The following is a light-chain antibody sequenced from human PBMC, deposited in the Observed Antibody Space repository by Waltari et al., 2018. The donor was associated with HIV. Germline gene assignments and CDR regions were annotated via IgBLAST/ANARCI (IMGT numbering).Light chain of an antibody. CDR3: QQSYSTPVT. Sequence: DIQMTQSPSSLSASVGDRVTITCRASQSISNYLNWYQQQPGKAPNVLIYAASSLQSGVPSRFSGSGSGTDFTLTINSLQPEDFTKYYCQQSYSTPVTFGQGTKLQIK. CDR2: AAS. CDR1: QSISNY. J-gene: IGKJ2*01. V-gene: IGKV1-39*01.